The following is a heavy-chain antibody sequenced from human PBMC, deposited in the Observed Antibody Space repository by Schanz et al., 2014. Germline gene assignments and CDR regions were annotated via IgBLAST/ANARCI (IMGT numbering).Heavy chain of an antibody. V-gene: IGHV3-74*02. J-gene: IGHJ6*02. D-gene: IGHD5-18*01. CDR3: AKGRTSMVYDMDV. Sequence: EVFLVESGGGLVQPGGSLRLSCAASTFTFSSYWMHWVRQAPGKGLVWVSRIDRDGSRTNYADSVKGRFTISRDNAKNSLFLQMSSLRAEDTALYYCAKGRTSMVYDMDVWGQGTTVTVSS. CDR2: IDRDGSRT. CDR1: TFTFSSYW.